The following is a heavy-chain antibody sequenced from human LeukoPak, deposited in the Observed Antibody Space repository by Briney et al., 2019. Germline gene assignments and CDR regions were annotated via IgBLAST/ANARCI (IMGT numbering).Heavy chain of an antibody. D-gene: IGHD3-22*01. CDR1: GFTFDDYA. J-gene: IGHJ4*02. Sequence: GGSLRLSCAASGFTFDDYAMHWVRQAPGKGLEWVSGIRWNSGNIDHADSVKGRFTIARDNAKNSLYLQMNSLRAEDMALYYCAKDIRSYYDSSAIDYWGQGTLVTVFS. CDR3: AKDIRSYYDSSAIDY. CDR2: IRWNSGNI. V-gene: IGHV3-9*03.